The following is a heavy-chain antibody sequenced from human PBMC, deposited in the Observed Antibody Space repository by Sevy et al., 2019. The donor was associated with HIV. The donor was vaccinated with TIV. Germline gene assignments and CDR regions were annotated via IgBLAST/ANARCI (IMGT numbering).Heavy chain of an antibody. D-gene: IGHD3-16*01. V-gene: IGHV4-34*01. J-gene: IGHJ4*02. CDR1: GGSFSGYY. Sequence: SETLSLTCAVYGGSFSGYYWSWIRQPPGKGLEWVGEINHSGSTNYNPSLRSRVTISVDTSKNQFSLKLSSVTAADTAVYYCARGKSEGGMYYFDYWGEGTLVTASS. CDR3: ARGKSEGGMYYFDY. CDR2: INHSGST.